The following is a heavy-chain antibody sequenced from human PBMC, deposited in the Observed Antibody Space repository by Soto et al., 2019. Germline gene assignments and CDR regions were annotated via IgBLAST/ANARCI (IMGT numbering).Heavy chain of an antibody. D-gene: IGHD3-22*01. CDR1: GFTVISNY. CDR2: IYSGGST. J-gene: IGHJ3*02. Sequence: GGSLRLSCAASGFTVISNYMSWVRQAPGKGLEWVSVIYSGGSTYYADSVKGRFTISRDNSKNTLYLQMNSLRAEDTAVYYCARDRRYDSSGYYYRAFDIWGQGTMVTVSS. CDR3: ARDRRYDSSGYYYRAFDI. V-gene: IGHV3-53*01.